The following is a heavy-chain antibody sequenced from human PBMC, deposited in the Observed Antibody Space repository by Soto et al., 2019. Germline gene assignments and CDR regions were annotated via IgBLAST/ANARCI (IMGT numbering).Heavy chain of an antibody. D-gene: IGHD4-17*01. CDR3: AKGASTTVFAFNDY. CDR1: GFTFDDYA. CDR2: ISWNSGNL. J-gene: IGHJ4*02. Sequence: EVQLVESGGGLVQPGRSLRLSCAASGFTFDDYAMHWVRQGPGKGLEWVSSISWNSGNLGYADSVKGRFTISRDNAKNSLYPQMNSLGGEDTAFYYWAKGASTTVFAFNDYWGQGTLVTVSS. V-gene: IGHV3-9*01.